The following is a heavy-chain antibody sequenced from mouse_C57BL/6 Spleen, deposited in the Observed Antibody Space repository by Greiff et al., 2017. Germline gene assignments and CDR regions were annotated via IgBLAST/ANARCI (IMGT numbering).Heavy chain of an antibody. D-gene: IGHD1-1*01. V-gene: IGHV1-80*01. Sequence: QVQLQQSGAELVKPGASVKISCKASGYAFSSYWMNWVKQRPGKGLEWIGQIYPGDGDTNYNGKVKGKATLNADKSSSTAYMQLSSLPSEDSAVYFCARSPITTVVATGYFDYWGQGTTLTVSS. CDR1: GYAFSSYW. CDR3: ARSPITTVVATGYFDY. CDR2: IYPGDGDT. J-gene: IGHJ2*01.